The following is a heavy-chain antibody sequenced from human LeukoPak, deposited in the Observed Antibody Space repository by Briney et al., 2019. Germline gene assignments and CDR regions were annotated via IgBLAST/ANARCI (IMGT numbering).Heavy chain of an antibody. J-gene: IGHJ4*02. D-gene: IGHD3-10*01. CDR1: GGSISSYY. CDR2: IYYSGST. Sequence: SETLSLTCTVSGGSISSYYWSWIRQPPGKGLEWIGYIYYSGSTNYNPSLKSRVTISVDTSKNQFSLKLSSVTAADTAVYYCASTYGSGSYFGFWGQGTLVTVSS. CDR3: ASTYGSGSYFGF. V-gene: IGHV4-59*12.